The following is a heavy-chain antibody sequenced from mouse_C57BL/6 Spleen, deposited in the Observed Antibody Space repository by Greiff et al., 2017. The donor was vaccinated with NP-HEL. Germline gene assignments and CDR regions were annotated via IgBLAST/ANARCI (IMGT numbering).Heavy chain of an antibody. J-gene: IGHJ2*01. V-gene: IGHV1-15*01. Sequence: QVHVKQSGAELVRPGASVTLSCKASGYTFTDYEMHWVKQTPVHGLEWIGAIDPETGGTAYNQKFKGKAILTADKSSSTAYRELRSLTSEDSAVYYCTRPPYYSNPYFDYWGQGTTLTVSS. CDR2: IDPETGGT. D-gene: IGHD2-5*01. CDR3: TRPPYYSNPYFDY. CDR1: GYTFTDYE.